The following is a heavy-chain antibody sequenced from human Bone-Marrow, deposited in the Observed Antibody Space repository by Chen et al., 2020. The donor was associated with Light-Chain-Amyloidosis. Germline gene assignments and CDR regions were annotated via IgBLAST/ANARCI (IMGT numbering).Heavy chain of an antibody. V-gene: IGHV4-59*01. J-gene: IGHJ4*02. Sequence: VQLQESGPGVVKPSETLSLTCTVSGVSISSYYWSWIRQTPGQGLEWIGYMYYTGNTYYNPSLKSRVAMSVDTSKNQFSLNLTSVTAADAAVYYCARVPPEGWRRGFFDYWGQGILVTVSS. CDR2: MYYTGNT. CDR3: ARVPPEGWRRGFFDY. CDR1: GVSISSYY.